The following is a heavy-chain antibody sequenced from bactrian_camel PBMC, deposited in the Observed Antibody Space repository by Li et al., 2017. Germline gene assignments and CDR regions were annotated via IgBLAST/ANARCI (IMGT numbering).Heavy chain of an antibody. CDR2: IDRDGTT. CDR3: ASVATVAKVRFGECSFGS. Sequence: HVQLVESGGDSVQAGGTLRLSCVASGHTDSNDSLITMGWLRQAPGKEREGVAVIDRDGTTAYADSVKGRFTISQDNAKNTLYLRMDSLEPEDTAVYYCASVATVAKVRFGECSFGSWGQGTQVTVS. J-gene: IGHJ6*01. CDR1: GHTDSNDSLIT. D-gene: IGHD6*01. V-gene: IGHV3S53*01.